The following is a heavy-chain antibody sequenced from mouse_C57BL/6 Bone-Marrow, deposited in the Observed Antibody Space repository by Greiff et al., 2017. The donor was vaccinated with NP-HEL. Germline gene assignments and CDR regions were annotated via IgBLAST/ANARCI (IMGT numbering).Heavy chain of an antibody. CDR1: GYTFTDYY. CDR2: INPNNGGT. Sequence: EVQLQQSGPELVKPGASVKISCKASGYTFTDYYMNWVKQSHGKSLEWIGDINPNNGGTSYNQKFKGKATLTVDKSSSTAYMELRSLTSEDSAVYYCAPLLRYHYYAMDYWGQGTSVTVSS. CDR3: APLLRYHYYAMDY. V-gene: IGHV1-26*01. J-gene: IGHJ4*01. D-gene: IGHD1-1*01.